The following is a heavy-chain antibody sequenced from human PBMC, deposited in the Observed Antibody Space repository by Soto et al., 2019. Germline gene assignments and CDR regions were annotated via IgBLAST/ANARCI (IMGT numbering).Heavy chain of an antibody. CDR3: ATTFGVAYNFDY. Sequence: ASVKVSCKASGHTFTSYYMHWVRQAPGQGLEWMGIINPSGGSTSYAQKFQGRVTMTRDTSTSTVYMELSSLRSEDTAVYYCATTFGVAYNFDYWGQGTLVTVSS. D-gene: IGHD3-3*01. CDR1: GHTFTSYY. CDR2: INPSGGST. J-gene: IGHJ4*02. V-gene: IGHV1-46*01.